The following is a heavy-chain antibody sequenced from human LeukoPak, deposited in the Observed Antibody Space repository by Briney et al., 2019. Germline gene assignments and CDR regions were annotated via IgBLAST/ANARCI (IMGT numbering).Heavy chain of an antibody. CDR2: IYTSGST. CDR1: GGSISIGSYY. D-gene: IGHD2-15*01. CDR3: ARKSPHCSGGSCNPDADAFDI. J-gene: IGHJ3*02. V-gene: IGHV4-61*02. Sequence: PSQTLSLTCTVSGGSISIGSYYGSWIRQPAGKGLGWIGRIYTSGSTNYNPSLKSRVTISVDTSKNQFSLKLSSVTAADTAVYYCARKSPHCSGGSCNPDADAFDIWGQGTMVTVSS.